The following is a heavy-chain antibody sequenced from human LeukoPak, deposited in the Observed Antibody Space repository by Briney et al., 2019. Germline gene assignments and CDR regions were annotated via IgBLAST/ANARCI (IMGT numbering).Heavy chain of an antibody. CDR1: GFTVSSNY. CDR2: IYSGGST. CDR3: ARGQYHCSGGSCGSNWFDP. Sequence: GGSLRLSCAASGFTVSSNYMSWVCQAPGKGLEWVSVIYSGGSTYYADSVKGRFTISRHNSKNTLYLQMNSLRAEDTAVYYCARGQYHCSGGSCGSNWFDPWGQGTLVTVSS. J-gene: IGHJ5*02. V-gene: IGHV3-53*04. D-gene: IGHD2-15*01.